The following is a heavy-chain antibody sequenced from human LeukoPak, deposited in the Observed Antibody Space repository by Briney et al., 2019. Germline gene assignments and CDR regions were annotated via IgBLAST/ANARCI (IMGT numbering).Heavy chain of an antibody. CDR1: GYTFTHYA. V-gene: IGHV1-3*01. CDR3: ARDDFSTYPGXDYFDX. CDR2: TNVGNDYT. D-gene: IGHD4-11*01. J-gene: IGHJ4*02. Sequence: ASVKVSCKASGYTFTHYAVHWVRQAPGQRLEWMGWTNVGNDYTESSQKFQDRLTITSDTTATTVYMELSSLRSEDTAVYYCARDDFSTYPGXDYFDXWXQGSXXTVSS.